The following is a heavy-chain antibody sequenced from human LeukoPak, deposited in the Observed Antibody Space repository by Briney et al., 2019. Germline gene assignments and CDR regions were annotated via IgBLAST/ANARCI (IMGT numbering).Heavy chain of an antibody. Sequence: SETLSLTCAVYGGSFSGYYRSWIRQPPGKGLEWIGEINHSGSTNYNPSLKSRVTISVDTSKNQFSLKLSSVTAADTAVYYCARARSGWHVDYWGQGTLVTVSS. CDR1: GGSFSGYY. J-gene: IGHJ4*02. CDR3: ARARSGWHVDY. CDR2: INHSGST. D-gene: IGHD6-19*01. V-gene: IGHV4-34*01.